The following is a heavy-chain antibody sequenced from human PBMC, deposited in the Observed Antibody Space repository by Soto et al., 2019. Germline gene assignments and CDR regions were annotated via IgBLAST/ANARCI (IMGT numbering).Heavy chain of an antibody. CDR2: IYPGDSDT. V-gene: IGHV5-51*01. Sequence: GGPLKTPCRGLGNSFTSYWIGWGPQFPGKGLGGMGIIYPGDSDTTYSPSFQGQVTISADKSISTAYLQWSSLKASDTAMYYCARHDLYYDSSGSNIDYWGQGTLVTVSS. D-gene: IGHD3-22*01. CDR1: GNSFTSYW. J-gene: IGHJ4*02. CDR3: ARHDLYYDSSGSNIDY.